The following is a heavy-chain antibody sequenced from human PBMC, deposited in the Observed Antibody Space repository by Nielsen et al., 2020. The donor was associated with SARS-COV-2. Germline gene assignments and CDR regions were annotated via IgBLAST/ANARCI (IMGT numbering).Heavy chain of an antibody. J-gene: IGHJ4*02. CDR2: ISYDGSNK. D-gene: IGHD3-22*01. Sequence: VRQMPGKGLEWVAVISYDGSNKYYADSVKGRFTISRDNSKNTLYLQMNSLRAEDTAVYYCARNGDYYDSSGYYFLLNYWGQGTLVTVSS. V-gene: IGHV3-30*04. CDR3: ARNGDYYDSSGYYFLLNY.